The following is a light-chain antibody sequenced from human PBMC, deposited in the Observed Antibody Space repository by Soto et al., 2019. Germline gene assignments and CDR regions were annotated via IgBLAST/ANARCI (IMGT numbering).Light chain of an antibody. J-gene: IGKJ4*01. CDR1: QSVTSNY. Sequence: EFVLTQSPGTLSLSPGGRVTLTCRASQSVTSNYLAWYQHKPGQAPRLLIHGASTRATGIPDRFSGSGSGTDFTLTISRLEPEDFAVYYCQKYGSSPLTFGGGTKVDIK. V-gene: IGKV3-20*01. CDR3: QKYGSSPLT. CDR2: GAS.